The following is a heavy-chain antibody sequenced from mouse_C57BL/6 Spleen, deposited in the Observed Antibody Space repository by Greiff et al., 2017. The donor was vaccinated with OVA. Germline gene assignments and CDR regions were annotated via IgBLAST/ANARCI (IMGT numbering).Heavy chain of an antibody. CDR2: ISNGGGST. V-gene: IGHV5-12*01. CDR3: AAYGNYGAWFAY. J-gene: IGHJ3*01. D-gene: IGHD2-1*01. Sequence: EVQGVESGGGLVQPGGSLKLSCAASGFTFSDYYMYWVRQTPEKRLEWVAYISNGGGSTYYPDTVKGRFTISRDNAKNTLYLQMSRLKSEDTAMYYCAAYGNYGAWFAYWGQGTLVTVSA. CDR1: GFTFSDYY.